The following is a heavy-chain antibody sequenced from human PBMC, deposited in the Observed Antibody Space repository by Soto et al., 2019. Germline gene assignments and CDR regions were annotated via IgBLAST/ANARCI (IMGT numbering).Heavy chain of an antibody. D-gene: IGHD6-19*01. Sequence: GESLKISCKGFGYSFTFHWIAWVRQTPGKGLEWMGLIYPGDSDTRYNPSFRGQVTISADKSITTAYLHWSSLKASDTAVYYCARSRTGYNSGWYLDFWGQGTPVTVSS. CDR1: GYSFTFHW. CDR3: ARSRTGYNSGWYLDF. V-gene: IGHV5-51*01. CDR2: IYPGDSDT. J-gene: IGHJ4*02.